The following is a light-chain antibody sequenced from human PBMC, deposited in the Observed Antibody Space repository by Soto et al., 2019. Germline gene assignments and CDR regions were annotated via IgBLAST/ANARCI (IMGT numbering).Light chain of an antibody. V-gene: IGLV2-8*01. J-gene: IGLJ2*01. Sequence: QSALTQPPSASGSPGQSVTISCTGTSSDVGGYNYVSWYQQHPGKAPKLMIYEVSKRPSGVPDRFSGSKSGNTASLTVSGLQAEDEADYYCSSYAGSNNFEVVGGGTKLTVL. CDR3: SSYAGSNNFEV. CDR1: SSDVGGYNY. CDR2: EVS.